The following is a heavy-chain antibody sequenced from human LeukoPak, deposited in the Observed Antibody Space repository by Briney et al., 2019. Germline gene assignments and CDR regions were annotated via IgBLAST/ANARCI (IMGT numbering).Heavy chain of an antibody. D-gene: IGHD3-10*01. CDR2: INTNTGNP. CDR3: ARGGKMVRGVIIGEDAFDI. Sequence: GASVKVSCKASGYTFTSYAMNWVRQAPGQGLEWMGWINTNTGNPTYAQGFTGRFVFSLDTSVSTAYLQISSLKAEDTAVYYCARGGKMVRGVIIGEDAFDIWGQGTMVTVSS. J-gene: IGHJ3*02. CDR1: GYTFTSYA. V-gene: IGHV7-4-1*02.